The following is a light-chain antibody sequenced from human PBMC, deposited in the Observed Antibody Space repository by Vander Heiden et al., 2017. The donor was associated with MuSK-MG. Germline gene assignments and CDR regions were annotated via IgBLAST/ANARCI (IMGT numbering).Light chain of an antibody. V-gene: IGKV3-11*01. CDR2: DAS. J-gene: IGKJ2*01. CDR1: QSVRSY. CDR3: QQRSNWPPYT. Sequence: EIVLTQSPATLSLSPGERATLSCRASQSVRSYLAWYQQKPGQAPRLLIYDASNRDTGIPARFSGSGYGKDFTLTISSREQEDFAVYYCQQRSNWPPYTFGQGTKVEIK.